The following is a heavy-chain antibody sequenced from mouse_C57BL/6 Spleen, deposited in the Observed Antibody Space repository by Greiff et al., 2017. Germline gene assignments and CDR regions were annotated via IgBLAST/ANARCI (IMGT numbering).Heavy chain of an antibody. Sequence: QVQLQQSGAELMKPGASVKLSCKATGYTFTGYWIEWVKQRPGHGLEWIGEILPGSGSTNYNEKFKGKATFTADTSSNTAYMQLSSLTTEDSAIYYCARPSSYYGSSRGYAMDYWGQGTSVTVSS. D-gene: IGHD1-1*01. CDR2: ILPGSGST. CDR3: ARPSSYYGSSRGYAMDY. CDR1: GYTFTGYW. J-gene: IGHJ4*01. V-gene: IGHV1-9*01.